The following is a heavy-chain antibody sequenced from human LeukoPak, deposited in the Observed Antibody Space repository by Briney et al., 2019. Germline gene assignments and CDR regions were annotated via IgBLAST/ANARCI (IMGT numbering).Heavy chain of an antibody. CDR2: ICSGGNT. Sequence: KPSETLSLTCTVSGVSVSSDYYWGWIRQPPGKGLEWIGSICSGGNTCYNPSLKSRVTISADSTKNHFFLQLTSATDADTAVYFCARDGPWKSDCWGRGTLVTVSS. V-gene: IGHV4-39*02. CDR1: GVSVSSDYY. CDR3: ARDGPWKSDC. J-gene: IGHJ4*02. D-gene: IGHD1-1*01.